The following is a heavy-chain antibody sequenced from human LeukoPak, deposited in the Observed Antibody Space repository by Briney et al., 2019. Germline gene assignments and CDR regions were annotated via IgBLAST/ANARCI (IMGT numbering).Heavy chain of an antibody. J-gene: IGHJ3*01. Sequence: SETLSLTCTVSGHSISRDYYWGWIRQPPGKGLEWIGSIYHSGSTYYKPSLKSRVTISLDTSKNQYSLKLNSVTAADTAVYYCARGYCSTTNCYLDAFDLWGQGTMVTVSS. V-gene: IGHV4-38-2*02. D-gene: IGHD2-2*01. CDR2: IYHSGST. CDR1: GHSISRDYY. CDR3: ARGYCSTTNCYLDAFDL.